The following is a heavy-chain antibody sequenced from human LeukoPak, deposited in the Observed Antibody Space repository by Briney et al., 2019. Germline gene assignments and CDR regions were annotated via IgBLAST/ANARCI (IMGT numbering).Heavy chain of an antibody. Sequence: SETLSLTCAVYGGSFSGYYWSWIRQPPGKGLEWIGEINHRGSTNYNPSLKSRVTISVDTSKNQFSLKLSSVTAADTAVYYCATLRYCSGTSCFPKYFQHWGQGTLVTVSS. V-gene: IGHV4-34*01. CDR1: GGSFSGYY. D-gene: IGHD2-15*01. CDR3: ATLRYCSGTSCFPKYFQH. CDR2: INHRGST. J-gene: IGHJ1*01.